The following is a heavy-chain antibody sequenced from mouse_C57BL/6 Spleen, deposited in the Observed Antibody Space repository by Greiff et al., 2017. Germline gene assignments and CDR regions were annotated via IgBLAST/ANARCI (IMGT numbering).Heavy chain of an antibody. Sequence: QVQLKQPGAELVRPGSSVKLSCKASGYTFTRYWMHWVKQRPIQGLEWIGNIDPSDSETHYNQKFKDKATLTVDKSSSTAYMQLSSLTSEDSAVYYGAIFTTVVAYYFDYWGQGTTLTVSS. CDR2: IDPSDSET. D-gene: IGHD1-1*01. J-gene: IGHJ2*01. CDR1: GYTFTRYW. CDR3: AIFTTVVAYYFDY. V-gene: IGHV1-52*01.